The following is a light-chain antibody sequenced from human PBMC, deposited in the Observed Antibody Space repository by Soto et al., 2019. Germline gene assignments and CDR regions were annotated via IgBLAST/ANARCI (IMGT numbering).Light chain of an antibody. CDR3: QQRGNWPL. Sequence: EIVLTQSPATLSLSPGERATLSCRASQSVGSYLAWYQQKPGQAPRLLIYDASNRATGIPARFSGSGSGTDFTLTISSLEPEDFAVYYCQQRGNWPLFGGGTKVEIK. CDR2: DAS. J-gene: IGKJ4*01. CDR1: QSVGSY. V-gene: IGKV3-11*01.